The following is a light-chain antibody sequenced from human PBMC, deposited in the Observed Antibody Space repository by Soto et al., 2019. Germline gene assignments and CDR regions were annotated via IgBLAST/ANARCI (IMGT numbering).Light chain of an antibody. CDR3: CSYAGSYTLYV. V-gene: IGLV2-11*01. CDR2: DVS. J-gene: IGLJ1*01. CDR1: SSDVGGYSY. Sequence: QSALTQPRSVSGSPGQSVTISCTGTSSDVGGYSYVSWFQQHPGKAPKLMINDVSKRPSGVPDRFSGSKTGNTASLTISGLQAEDEADYYCCSYAGSYTLYVFGTGTRSP.